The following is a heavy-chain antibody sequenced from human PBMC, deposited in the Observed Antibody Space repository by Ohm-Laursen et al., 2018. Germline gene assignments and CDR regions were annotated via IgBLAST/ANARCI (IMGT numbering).Heavy chain of an antibody. CDR1: GGSLSGYN. D-gene: IGHD2-15*01. V-gene: IGHV4-34*01. Sequence: SQTLSLTCAVYGGSLSGYNWSWLRQPPGKGLEWIGEISHSGNTNYNPSLKSRVTISVDTSKNQFSLKLSSVTAADTAVYYCARHVEVVVADWGQRTLVTVSS. CDR3: ARHVEVVVAD. J-gene: IGHJ4*02. CDR2: ISHSGNT.